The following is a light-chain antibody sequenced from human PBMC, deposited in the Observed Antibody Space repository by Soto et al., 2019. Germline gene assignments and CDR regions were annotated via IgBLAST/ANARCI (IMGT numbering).Light chain of an antibody. CDR2: DTS. Sequence: EIVLTQSPGTLSLSPGERATLSCRASQSVSSSFFAWYQLKPGQAPRLLIFDTSTRATGIPDRFSGSGSGTDFTLTISRLDPEDFAVYFCQQYGSSPYTFGQGTKLEIK. J-gene: IGKJ2*01. CDR3: QQYGSSPYT. V-gene: IGKV3-20*01. CDR1: QSVSSSF.